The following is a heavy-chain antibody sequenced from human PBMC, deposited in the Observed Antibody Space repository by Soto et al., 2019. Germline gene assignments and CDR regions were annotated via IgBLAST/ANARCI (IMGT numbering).Heavy chain of an antibody. CDR2: SWYDGSNK. CDR1: GFILSTYG. J-gene: IGHJ3*02. V-gene: IGHV3-33*01. CDR3: ARGQGYYDSSGHDAFDI. D-gene: IGHD3-22*01. Sequence: QGQLVESGGGVVQPGRSLRLSCAASGFILSTYGMHWVRQGPGKGLEWVAVSWYDGSNKYYADSVKGRFTISRDNSKNTLYLQMNSLRAEDTAVYYCARGQGYYDSSGHDAFDIWGQGTMVTVSS.